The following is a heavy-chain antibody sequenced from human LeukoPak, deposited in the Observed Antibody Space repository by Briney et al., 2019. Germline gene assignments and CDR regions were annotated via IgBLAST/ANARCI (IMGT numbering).Heavy chain of an antibody. Sequence: PGGSLRLSCTASGFTFGDYTMTWVRQAPGKGLEWVSSISSSSSYIYYADSVKGRFTISRDNAKNSLYLQMNSLRAEDTAVYYCASSYSSSRDFDYWGQGTLVTVSS. D-gene: IGHD6-13*01. J-gene: IGHJ4*02. CDR1: GFTFGDYT. CDR3: ASSYSSSRDFDY. CDR2: ISSSSSYI. V-gene: IGHV3-21*01.